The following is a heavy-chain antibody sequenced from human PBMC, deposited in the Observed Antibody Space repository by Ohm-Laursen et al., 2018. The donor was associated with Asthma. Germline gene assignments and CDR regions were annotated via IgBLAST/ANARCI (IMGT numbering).Heavy chain of an antibody. D-gene: IGHD3-9*01. Sequence: GTLSLTCTVSGGSISSYYWSWIRQPPGKGLEWIGYIYYSGSTYYNPSLKSRVTISIDTSKNQFSLKLSSVTAADTAVYYCVREDFDWPPGYCDYWGQGTLVTVSS. J-gene: IGHJ4*02. CDR1: GGSISSYY. V-gene: IGHV4-59*06. CDR2: IYYSGST. CDR3: VREDFDWPPGYCDY.